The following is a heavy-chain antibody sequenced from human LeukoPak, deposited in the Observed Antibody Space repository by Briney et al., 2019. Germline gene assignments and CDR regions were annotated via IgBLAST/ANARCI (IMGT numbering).Heavy chain of an antibody. Sequence: PSETLSLTCTVSGGSISSSSYYWGWIRQPPGKGLEWIGSVYYSGSTDYNPTLKSRVTISVDTSKNQFSLKLSSVTAADTAVYYCARRDSYDEALDYWGQGTLVTVSS. CDR3: ARRDSYDEALDY. CDR1: GGSISSSSYY. D-gene: IGHD5-18*01. V-gene: IGHV4-39*07. CDR2: VYYSGST. J-gene: IGHJ4*02.